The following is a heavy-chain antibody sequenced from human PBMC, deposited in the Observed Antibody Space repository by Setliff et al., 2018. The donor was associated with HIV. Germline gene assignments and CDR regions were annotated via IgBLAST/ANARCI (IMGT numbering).Heavy chain of an antibody. CDR2: INPSDGTT. Sequence: ASVKVSCKASGYTFPSCFMHWVRQAPGQGLEYMGIINPSDGTTDYTQKSQDRVTMTSDTSTSTVYMELRSLRSEDTAIYYCVKEYHATATDTRVANYFDYWGQGTLVTVSS. V-gene: IGHV1-46*01. J-gene: IGHJ4*02. CDR1: GYTFPSCF. D-gene: IGHD6-13*01. CDR3: VKEYHATATDTRVANYFDY.